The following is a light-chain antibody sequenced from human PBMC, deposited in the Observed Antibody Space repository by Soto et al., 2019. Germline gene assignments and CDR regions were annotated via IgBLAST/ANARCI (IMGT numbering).Light chain of an antibody. CDR3: QQYNSYSPGRT. Sequence: DIQMTQSPSTLSASVGERVTITCRASQSISSWLAWYQQKPGKAPKLLIYDASSLESGVPSRFSGSGSGTEFTLTISSLQPDDFATYYCQQYNSYSPGRTFGQGTKVEIK. J-gene: IGKJ1*01. CDR1: QSISSW. CDR2: DAS. V-gene: IGKV1-5*01.